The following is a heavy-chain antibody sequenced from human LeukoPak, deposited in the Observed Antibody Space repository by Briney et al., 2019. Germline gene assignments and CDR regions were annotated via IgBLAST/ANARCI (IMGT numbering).Heavy chain of an antibody. D-gene: IGHD5-24*01. Sequence: ASVKVSCKASGYTFTGYYMHWVRQAPGQGLEWMGIINPSGGSTSYAQKFQGRVTMTRDTSTSTVYMELSSLRSEDTAVYYCARARRKEMATLYAFDTWGQGTMVTVSS. CDR1: GYTFTGYY. CDR2: INPSGGST. V-gene: IGHV1-46*01. J-gene: IGHJ3*02. CDR3: ARARRKEMATLYAFDT.